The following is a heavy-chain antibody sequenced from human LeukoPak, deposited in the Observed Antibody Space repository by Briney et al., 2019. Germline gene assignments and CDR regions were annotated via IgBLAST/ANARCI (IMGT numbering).Heavy chain of an antibody. CDR2: IWYNGSKK. V-gene: IGHV3-33*01. CDR1: GFIFSSYG. D-gene: IGHD3-10*01. Sequence: GRSLRLSCAASGFIFSSYGMHWVRQAPGKGLEWVAVIWYNGSKKYYAGSVKGRFTISRDNSKNTLYLQMNSLRAEDTAVYYCARDKFRFDNWGQGTLVTVSS. J-gene: IGHJ4*02. CDR3: ARDKFRFDN.